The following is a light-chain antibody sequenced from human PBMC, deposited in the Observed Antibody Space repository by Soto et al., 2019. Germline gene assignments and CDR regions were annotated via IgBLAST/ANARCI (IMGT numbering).Light chain of an antibody. CDR1: QSLSKY. Sequence: EIVLTQSPATLSLSPGERATLSCRASQSLSKYLAWYQQKPGQAPRLLIYDASNRATGIPARFSGSGSGTDFTLTISSLEPEDFAVYYCQQRSNWRVTFGGGTKVEI. CDR2: DAS. J-gene: IGKJ4*01. V-gene: IGKV3-11*01. CDR3: QQRSNWRVT.